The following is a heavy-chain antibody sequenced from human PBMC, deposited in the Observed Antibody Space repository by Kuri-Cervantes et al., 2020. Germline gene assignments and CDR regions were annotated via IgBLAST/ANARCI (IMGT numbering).Heavy chain of an antibody. Sequence: GESLKISCAASGFTFSNAWMNWVRQAPGKGLEWVGRIKSKTDGGTTDYAAPVKDRFTISRDDSKNMLYLQMNGLKTEDTAVYYCTALYRVDPWGQGTLVTVSS. CDR1: GFTFSNAW. J-gene: IGHJ5*02. CDR3: TALYRVDP. CDR2: IKSKTDGGTT. D-gene: IGHD1-26*01. V-gene: IGHV3-15*01.